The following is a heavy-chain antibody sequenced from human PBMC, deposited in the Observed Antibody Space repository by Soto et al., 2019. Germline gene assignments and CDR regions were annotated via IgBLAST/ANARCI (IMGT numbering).Heavy chain of an antibody. J-gene: IGHJ4*02. CDR1: GGSISSSSYY. Sequence: LSLTCTVSGGSISSSSYYWGWIRQPPGKGLEWIGSIYYSGSTYYNPSLKSRVTISVDTSKNQFSLKLSSVTAADTAVYYCARGFGELPFDYWGQGTLVTVSS. D-gene: IGHD3-10*01. V-gene: IGHV4-39*01. CDR2: IYYSGST. CDR3: ARGFGELPFDY.